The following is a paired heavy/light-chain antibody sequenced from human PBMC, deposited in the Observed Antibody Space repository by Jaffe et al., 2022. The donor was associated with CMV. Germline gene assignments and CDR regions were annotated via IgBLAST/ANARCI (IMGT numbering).Light chain of an antibody. CDR3: QQYYHTPWT. J-gene: IGKJ1*01. V-gene: IGKV4-1*01. CDR2: WAS. Sequence: DIVMTQSPDSLAVSLGERATINCKSSQSILYNSNNKNYLSWFQQKPGQPPKLLIYWASTRESGVPDRFSGSGSATDFTLTISSLQAEDVAVYYCQQYYHTPWTFGQGTKVEIK. CDR1: QSILYNSNNKNY.
Heavy chain of an antibody. CDR1: GFTVSTNY. CDR2: IYSDGTT. D-gene: IGHD3-22*01. Sequence: EVQLVESGGGLIQPGESLRLSCAASGFTVSTNYMNWVRQAPGKGLEWVSVIYSDGTTFYTDSVKGRFTISRDNSKNTVYLQMNSLRAEDTAVYYCAKDRGDTSAYPTGPDFWGRGTLVTVSS. V-gene: IGHV3-53*01. CDR3: AKDRGDTSAYPTGPDF. J-gene: IGHJ4*02.